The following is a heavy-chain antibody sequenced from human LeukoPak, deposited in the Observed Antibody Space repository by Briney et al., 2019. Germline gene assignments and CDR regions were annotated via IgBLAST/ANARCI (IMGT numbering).Heavy chain of an antibody. D-gene: IGHD5-18*01. J-gene: IGHJ4*02. V-gene: IGHV5-51*01. CDR2: IDPSDSET. Sequence: GESLKISCKASGYRFTSYWIGWVRQTPGKGLEWMGIIDPSDSETRYTPSFQGHVTISVDKSLTTAYLQWNSLKASDTGMYYCARQTAMGRSGDYWGQGTLVTVSS. CDR3: ARQTAMGRSGDY. CDR1: GYRFTSYW.